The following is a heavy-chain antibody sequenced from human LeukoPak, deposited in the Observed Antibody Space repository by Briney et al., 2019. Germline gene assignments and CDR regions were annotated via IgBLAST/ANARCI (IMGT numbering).Heavy chain of an antibody. J-gene: IGHJ5*02. Sequence: PSETLSLTCAVSGGSISSSNGWSWVRQPPGKGLEWIGEIYHSGSTNYNPSLKSRVTISVDKSKNQFSLKLSSVTAADTAVYYCARGLWSGYHNWFDPWGQGTLVTVSS. D-gene: IGHD3-3*01. CDR3: ARGLWSGYHNWFDP. CDR2: IYHSGST. CDR1: GGSISSSNG. V-gene: IGHV4-4*02.